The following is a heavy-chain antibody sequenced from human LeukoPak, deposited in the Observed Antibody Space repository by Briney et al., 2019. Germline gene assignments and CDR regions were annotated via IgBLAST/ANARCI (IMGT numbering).Heavy chain of an antibody. Sequence: KTGGSLRLSCAASGFTFSSYSMNWVRQAPGKGLEWVSSISSSSSYIYYADSVKGRFTISRDNAKNSLYLQMNSLRAEDTAVYYCARERRGYFDYWGQGTLVTVSS. J-gene: IGHJ4*02. CDR1: GFTFSSYS. D-gene: IGHD3-10*01. CDR3: ARERRGYFDY. CDR2: ISSSSSYI. V-gene: IGHV3-21*01.